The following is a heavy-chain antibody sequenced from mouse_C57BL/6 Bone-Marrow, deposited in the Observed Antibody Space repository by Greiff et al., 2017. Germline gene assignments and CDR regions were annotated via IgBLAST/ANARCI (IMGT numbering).Heavy chain of an antibody. V-gene: IGHV1-26*01. CDR2: INPNNGGT. J-gene: IGHJ2*01. CDR3: ARVVGENFDY. CDR1: GYTFTDYY. Sequence: VQLQQSGPELVKPGASVKISCKASGYTFTDYYMNWVKQSHGKSLEWIGDINPNNGGTSYNQKFKGKATLTVDKSSSTAYMELRSLTSEDSAVYYCARVVGENFDYWGQGTTLTVSS. D-gene: IGHD1-1*01.